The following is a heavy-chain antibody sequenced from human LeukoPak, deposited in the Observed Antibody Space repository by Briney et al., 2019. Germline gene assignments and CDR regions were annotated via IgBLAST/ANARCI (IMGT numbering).Heavy chain of an antibody. V-gene: IGHV4-39*01. CDR2: IYYSGST. J-gene: IGHJ4*02. D-gene: IGHD4-17*01. Sequence: PSETLSLTCTVSGXSISSSSYYWGWIRQPPGKGLEWIGSIYYSGSTYYNPSLKSRVTISVDTSKNQFSLKLSSVTAADTAVYYCARQEVDYGGYVGYWGQGTLVTVSS. CDR3: ARQEVDYGGYVGY. CDR1: GXSISSSSYY.